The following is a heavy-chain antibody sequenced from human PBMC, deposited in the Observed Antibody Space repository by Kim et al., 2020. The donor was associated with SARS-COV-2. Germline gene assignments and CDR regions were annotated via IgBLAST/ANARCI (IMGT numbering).Heavy chain of an antibody. Sequence: ASVKVSCKVSGYTLTELSMHWVRQAPGKGLEWMGDFDPEEGETIYEQKFQGRVTMTEDTSTDTAYMELSSLRSEDTAVYYCATAYSSGWKGGWDWCQGTLVTVSS. D-gene: IGHD6-19*01. J-gene: IGHJ4*02. CDR2: FDPEEGET. CDR1: GYTLTELS. CDR3: ATAYSSGWKGGWD. V-gene: IGHV1-24*01.